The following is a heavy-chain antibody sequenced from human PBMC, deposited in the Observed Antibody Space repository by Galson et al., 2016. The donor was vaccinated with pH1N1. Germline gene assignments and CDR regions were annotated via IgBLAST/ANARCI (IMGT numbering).Heavy chain of an antibody. J-gene: IGHJ4*02. CDR3: ARALLYSNFVSEY. D-gene: IGHD4-11*01. Sequence: SLRLSCAASGFTFSTYSFNWVRQAPGKGLEWISYISGTSNTIYYAASVKGRFTISRDNAKNSLSLQMNSLGHDDTAAYYCARALLYSNFVSEYWGPGTLVTVSS. CDR1: GFTFSTYS. CDR2: ISGTSNTI. V-gene: IGHV3-48*02.